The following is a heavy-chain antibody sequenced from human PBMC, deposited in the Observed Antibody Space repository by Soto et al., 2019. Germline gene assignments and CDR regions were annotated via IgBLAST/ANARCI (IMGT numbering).Heavy chain of an antibody. CDR1: GFTFSNYG. CDR2: TWCEGSNK. V-gene: IGHV3-33*01. J-gene: IGHJ4*02. CDR3: ARDLADSGDYVQYYFDY. Sequence: QVQLVESGGGVVQPGRSLRLSCAASGFTFSNYGMHWVRQAPGKGLEWVAVTWCEGSNKYYADSVKGRFTISRDNSKNTLYLQMNSLRAEDTAVYYCARDLADSGDYVQYYFDYWGQGTLVTVSS. D-gene: IGHD4-17*01.